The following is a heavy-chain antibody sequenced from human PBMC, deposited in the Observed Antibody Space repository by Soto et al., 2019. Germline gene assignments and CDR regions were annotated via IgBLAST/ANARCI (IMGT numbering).Heavy chain of an antibody. CDR3: TRGPRSTSTGTGAF. J-gene: IGHJ4*02. D-gene: IGHD1-1*01. Sequence: PGGSLRLSCAASGFTCSMYWMHWVRQVPGKGPEWVSRINDDGSSTNYADSVKGRFTIFRDNAKNTLYLQMNDLRAEDTAVYYCTRGPRSTSTGTGAFWGQGTLVIVSS. CDR1: GFTCSMYW. V-gene: IGHV3-74*01. CDR2: INDDGSST.